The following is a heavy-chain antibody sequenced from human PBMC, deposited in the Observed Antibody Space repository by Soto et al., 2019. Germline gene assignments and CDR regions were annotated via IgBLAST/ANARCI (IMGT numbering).Heavy chain of an antibody. Sequence: NPGGSLRLSCAASGFTFSSYSMNWVRQAPGKGLEWVSSISSSSSYIYYADSVKGRFTISRDNAKNSLYLQMNSLRAEDTAVYYCARDHVRYFDWLPPIHINWFDPWGQGTLVTVSS. D-gene: IGHD3-9*01. V-gene: IGHV3-21*01. CDR1: GFTFSSYS. J-gene: IGHJ5*02. CDR3: ARDHVRYFDWLPPIHINWFDP. CDR2: ISSSSSYI.